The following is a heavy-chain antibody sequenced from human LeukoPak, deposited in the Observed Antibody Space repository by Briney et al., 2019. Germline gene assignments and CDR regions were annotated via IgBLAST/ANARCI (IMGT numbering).Heavy chain of an antibody. D-gene: IGHD6-19*01. CDR1: GGSFSGYY. J-gene: IGHJ4*02. CDR3: ARVPYGSGWYRNFDY. V-gene: IGHV4-34*01. CDR2: INHSGST. Sequence: TSETLSLTCAVYGGSFSGYYWSWIRQPPGKGLEWIGEINHSGSTNYNPSLKSRATISVDTSKNQSSLKLSSVTAADTAVYYCARVPYGSGWYRNFDYWGQGTLVTVSS.